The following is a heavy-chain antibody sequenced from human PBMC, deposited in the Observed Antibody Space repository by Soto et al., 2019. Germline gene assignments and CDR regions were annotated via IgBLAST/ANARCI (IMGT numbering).Heavy chain of an antibody. Sequence: SETLSLTCAVSGGPISNSNWWSWVRQPPGKGLEWLGEISRSGSTNYNPSLKSRVTISIDKSKNQFSLKLNSVTAADTAMYYCASYYDSSGYYAYYFDYWGQGTLVTVSS. D-gene: IGHD3-22*01. CDR3: ASYYDSSGYYAYYFDY. CDR1: GGPISNSNW. J-gene: IGHJ4*02. V-gene: IGHV4-4*02. CDR2: ISRSGST.